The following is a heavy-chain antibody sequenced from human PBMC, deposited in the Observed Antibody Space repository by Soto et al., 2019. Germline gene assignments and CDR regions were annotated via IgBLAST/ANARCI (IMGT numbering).Heavy chain of an antibody. CDR3: ARSSRCFGTSCYDAFDI. V-gene: IGHV3-48*01. Sequence: GGSLRLSCAASGFTFSSYSMNWVRQAPGKGLEWVSYISSSSSTIYYADSVKGRFTISRDNAKNSLYLQMNSLRAEETAVYYCARSSRCFGTSCYDAFDIWGQGTMVTVSS. CDR2: ISSSSSTI. J-gene: IGHJ3*02. D-gene: IGHD2-2*01. CDR1: GFTFSSYS.